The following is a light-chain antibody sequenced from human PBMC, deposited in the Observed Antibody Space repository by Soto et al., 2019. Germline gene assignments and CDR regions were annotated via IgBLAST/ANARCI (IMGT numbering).Light chain of an antibody. Sequence: QSVLTQPPSASGTPGQRVTISCSGSSSNIGSNYVYWYQQLPGTAPKLLIYNNNLRPSGVPDRFSGSKSDTSASLAISGLRSADEADYYCAAWDDSLSGQGIFGGGTKLTVL. J-gene: IGLJ2*01. CDR1: SSNIGSNY. CDR2: NNN. CDR3: AAWDDSLSGQGI. V-gene: IGLV1-47*02.